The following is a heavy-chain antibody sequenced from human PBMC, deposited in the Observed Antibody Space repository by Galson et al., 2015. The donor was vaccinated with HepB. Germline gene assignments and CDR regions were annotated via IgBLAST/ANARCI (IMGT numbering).Heavy chain of an antibody. Sequence: ETLSLTCTVSGGSISSYYWSWIRQPPGKGLEWIGHIYYSGSTNYNPSLKSRVTISVDTSKNQFSLKLSSVTAADTAVYYCARGGNYYGSGSFFDYWGQGTLVTVSS. CDR2: IYYSGST. CDR1: GGSISSYY. J-gene: IGHJ4*02. D-gene: IGHD3-10*01. V-gene: IGHV4-59*01. CDR3: ARGGNYYGSGSFFDY.